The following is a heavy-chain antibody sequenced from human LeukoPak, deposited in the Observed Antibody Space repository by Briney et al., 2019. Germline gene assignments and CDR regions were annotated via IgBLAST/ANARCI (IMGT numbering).Heavy chain of an antibody. Sequence: GGPLRLPCGPSGFTFSSYGMHGARQAPGRGREWVAVIWYDGSNKYYADSVKGRFTISRDNSKNTLYLQMNSLRAEDTAVYYCAKDGGYSGYFDYWGQGTLVTVSS. CDR3: AKDGGYSGYFDY. J-gene: IGHJ4*02. V-gene: IGHV3-33*06. D-gene: IGHD5-12*01. CDR1: GFTFSSYG. CDR2: IWYDGSNK.